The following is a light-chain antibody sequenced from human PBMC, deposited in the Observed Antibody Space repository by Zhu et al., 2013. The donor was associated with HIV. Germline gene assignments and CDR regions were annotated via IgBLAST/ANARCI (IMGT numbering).Light chain of an antibody. CDR1: RRVGSRN. Sequence: EIVLMQSPGSLSLSRGESATLSCRASRRVGSRNVAWYQQKLGQAPRLLIYDASIRATGIPARFSGSGSGTEFTLTISSLQSEDFAVYFCQQSHNWPPMTFGQGTRLEIK. V-gene: IGKV3-15*01. CDR2: DAS. CDR3: QQSHNWPPMT. J-gene: IGKJ5*01.